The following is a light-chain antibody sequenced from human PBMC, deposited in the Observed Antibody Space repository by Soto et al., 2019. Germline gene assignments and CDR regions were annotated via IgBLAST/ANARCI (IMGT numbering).Light chain of an antibody. J-gene: IGLJ2*01. V-gene: IGLV2-11*01. CDR2: EVS. CDR1: SSDVGGYNY. Sequence: QSALTQPASVSGSPGQSITISCTGTSSDVGGYNYVSWYQQHPGKAPKLMIFEVSNRPSGVPDHFSGSKSGNTASLTISGLQAEDEADYYCCSYAGNYTLIFGGGTKVTVL. CDR3: CSYAGNYTLI.